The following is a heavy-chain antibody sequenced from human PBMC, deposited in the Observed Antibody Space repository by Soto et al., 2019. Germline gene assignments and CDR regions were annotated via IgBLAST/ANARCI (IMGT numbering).Heavy chain of an antibody. CDR2: IYPGDSDT. CDR1: GYKVSTWHNFTSYW. CDR3: ATSGSGYYGMDV. V-gene: IGHV5-51*01. Sequence: ESLKISCMGSGYKVSTWHNFTSYWIAWVRQMPGEGLEWMGIIYPGDSDTRYSPSFQGQVTISADKSINSVYLQWSSLKASDTATYYCATSGSGYYGMDVWGQGTTVTVSS. J-gene: IGHJ6*02.